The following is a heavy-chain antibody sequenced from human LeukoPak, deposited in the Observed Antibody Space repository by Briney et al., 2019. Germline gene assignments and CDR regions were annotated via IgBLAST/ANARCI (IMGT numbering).Heavy chain of an antibody. CDR3: ARGGDYRFDY. CDR2: IHHSGST. Sequence: SEALSLTCAVSGGSISSGSWWGWIRQPSGKGLEWIGEIHHSGSTNYNPSLKSRITLSVDKSKNQLSLRLTSVTAADTAVYYCARGGDYRFDYWGQGTLVTVSS. D-gene: IGHD4-17*01. J-gene: IGHJ4*02. V-gene: IGHV4-4*02. CDR1: GGSISSGSW.